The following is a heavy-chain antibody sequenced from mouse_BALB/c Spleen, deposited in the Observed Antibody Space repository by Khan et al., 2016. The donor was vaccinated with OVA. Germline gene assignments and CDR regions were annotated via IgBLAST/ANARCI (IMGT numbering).Heavy chain of an antibody. J-gene: IGHJ4*01. CDR2: ISSGGGYT. Sequence: EVQLVESGGDLVKPGGSLKVSCAASGFTFSSYDMSWVRQTPDKRLEWVATISSGGGYTYFPDSVKGRFALSRDNAKNTLYLQMTSLKSEDTAMYYCARAYYGNDYYPMDYWGQGTSVTVSS. D-gene: IGHD2-9*01. CDR1: GFTFSSYD. V-gene: IGHV5-6*01. CDR3: ARAYYGNDYYPMDY.